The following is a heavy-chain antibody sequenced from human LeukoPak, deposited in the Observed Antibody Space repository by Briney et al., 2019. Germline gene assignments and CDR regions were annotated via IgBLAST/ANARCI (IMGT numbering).Heavy chain of an antibody. CDR1: GFTVSSNY. Sequence: AGGSLRLSCAASGFTVSSNYMSWVRQAPGKGLEWVSVIYSGGSTYYADSVEGRFTISRDNSKNTLYLQMNSLRAEDTAVYYCARDNDYSGWFDPWGQGTLVTVSS. CDR3: ARDNDYSGWFDP. J-gene: IGHJ5*02. V-gene: IGHV3-66*02. D-gene: IGHD4-11*01. CDR2: IYSGGST.